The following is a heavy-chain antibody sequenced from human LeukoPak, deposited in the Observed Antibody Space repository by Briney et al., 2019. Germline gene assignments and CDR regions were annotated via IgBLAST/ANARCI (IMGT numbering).Heavy chain of an antibody. CDR1: GGSISSGGYS. D-gene: IGHD6-13*01. J-gene: IGHJ1*01. CDR3: AGQGYSSSWYRNQGPEYFQH. CDR2: IYHSGST. V-gene: IGHV4-30-2*01. Sequence: SQTLSLTCAVSGGSISSGGYSWSWIRQPPGKGLEWIGYIYHSGSTYYNPSLKSRVTISVDRSKNQFSLKLNSVTAADTAVYYCAGQGYSSSWYRNQGPEYFQHWGQGTLVTVSS.